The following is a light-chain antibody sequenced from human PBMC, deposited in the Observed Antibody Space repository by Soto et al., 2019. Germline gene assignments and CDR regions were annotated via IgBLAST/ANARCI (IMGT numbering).Light chain of an antibody. Sequence: LTIPASASGTPSQKVPISCTRSSSNIGAEYDVHWYHQLPGTAPKRLIYGDNNRPSGVPDRFSGSKSGTSAALAITGIQPEHEADYYCQYYDSSLTTFVFGPGTKVTAL. V-gene: IGLV1-40*01. CDR3: QYYDSSLTTFV. J-gene: IGLJ1*01. CDR2: GDN. CDR1: SSNIGAEYD.